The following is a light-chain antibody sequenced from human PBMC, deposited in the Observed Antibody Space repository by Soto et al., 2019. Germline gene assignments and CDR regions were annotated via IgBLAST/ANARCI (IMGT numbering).Light chain of an antibody. CDR1: QSVATN. J-gene: IGKJ1*01. V-gene: IGKV3-15*01. CDR3: HQSNNLPQT. CDR2: GAS. Sequence: EAVLTQSPATLSVSPGERATLSCRASQSVATNLAWYQQRPGQAPRLLIYGASKRAVGLPARFSGSGSGTEFTLTITSLQSEDCAVYYCHQSNNLPQTFGQGTKVEIK.